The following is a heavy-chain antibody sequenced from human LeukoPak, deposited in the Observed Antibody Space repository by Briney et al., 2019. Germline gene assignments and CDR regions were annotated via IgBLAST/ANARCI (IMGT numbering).Heavy chain of an antibody. CDR3: ARPMVRGGDYLH. D-gene: IGHD4-17*01. J-gene: IGHJ1*01. V-gene: IGHV4-39*01. CDR1: GGSISKSSYY. Sequence: PSETLSLTCTVSGGSISKSSYYWGWIHQPPGKGLEWIGSIYYTGSTHYNPSLKSRVTISVDTSKNQFSLKLNSVTAADTAVYYCARPMVRGGDYLHWGQGTLVTVSS. CDR2: IYYTGST.